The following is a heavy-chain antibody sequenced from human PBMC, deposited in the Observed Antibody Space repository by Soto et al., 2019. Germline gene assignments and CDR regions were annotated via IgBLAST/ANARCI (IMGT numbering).Heavy chain of an antibody. CDR1: GFTFSSYG. CDR3: ARDRGSRIAVAVGAHYYYGMDV. V-gene: IGHV3-33*01. CDR2: IWYDGSNK. D-gene: IGHD6-19*01. J-gene: IGHJ6*02. Sequence: GGSLRLSCAASGFTFSSYGMHWVRQAPGKGLEWVAVIWYDGSNKYYADSVKGRFTISRDNSKNTLYLQMNSLRAEDTAVYYCARDRGSRIAVAVGAHYYYGMDVWGQGTTVTVSS.